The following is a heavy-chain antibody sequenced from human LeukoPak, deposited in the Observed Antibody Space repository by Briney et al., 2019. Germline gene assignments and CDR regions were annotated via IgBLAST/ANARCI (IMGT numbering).Heavy chain of an antibody. CDR2: IYHSGST. CDR1: GYSISSGYY. D-gene: IGHD1-14*01. V-gene: IGHV4-38-2*02. J-gene: IGHJ5*02. Sequence: SETLSLTCTVSGYSISSGYYWGWIRQPPGKGLEWIGNIYHSGSTNYNPSLKSRVTISVDTSKNQLSLKLSSVTAADTAVYYCARVSTTRGFDPWGQGTLVTVSS. CDR3: ARVSTTRGFDP.